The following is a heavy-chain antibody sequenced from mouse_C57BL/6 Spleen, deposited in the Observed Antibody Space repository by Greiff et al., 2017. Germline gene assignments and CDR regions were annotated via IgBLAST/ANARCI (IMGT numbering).Heavy chain of an antibody. V-gene: IGHV1-59*01. Sequence: QVQLQQPGAELVRPGTSVKLSCKASGYTFTSYWMHWVKQRPGQGLEWIGVIDPSDSYTNYNQKFKGKATLTVDTSSSTAYMQLSSLTSDDSAGYYCARWSPDYWGQGTTLTVSS. CDR1: GYTFTSYW. CDR3: ARWSPDY. CDR2: IDPSDSYT. J-gene: IGHJ2*01.